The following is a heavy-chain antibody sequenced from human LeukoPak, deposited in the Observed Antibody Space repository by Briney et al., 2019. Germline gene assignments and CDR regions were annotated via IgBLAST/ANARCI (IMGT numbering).Heavy chain of an antibody. D-gene: IGHD5-18*01. CDR3: ARDGGYSYGYYY. CDR2: INPSGGST. V-gene: IGHV1-46*01. J-gene: IGHJ4*02. Sequence: GASVKVSCKASGYTLTSSYMHWVRQAPGQGLEWMGIINPSGGSTSYAQKFQGRVTMTRDMSTSTVYMELSSLRSEDTAVYYCARDGGYSYGYYYWGQGTLVTVSS. CDR1: GYTLTSSY.